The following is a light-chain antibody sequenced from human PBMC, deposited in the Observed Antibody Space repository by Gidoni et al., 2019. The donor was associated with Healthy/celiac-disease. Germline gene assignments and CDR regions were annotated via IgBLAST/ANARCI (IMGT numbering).Light chain of an antibody. CDR1: QSVSSGY. Sequence: VLTQSQGNLSLSPGESATLSCRASQSVSSGYLAWYQQKPGQALRLLISSAASGATGMPDRFRGGGSGTDFTRTIRRLEPEDFAVYYYQQYGRTFGQGTKVEIK. CDR2: SAA. V-gene: IGKV3-20*01. CDR3: QQYGRT. J-gene: IGKJ1*01.